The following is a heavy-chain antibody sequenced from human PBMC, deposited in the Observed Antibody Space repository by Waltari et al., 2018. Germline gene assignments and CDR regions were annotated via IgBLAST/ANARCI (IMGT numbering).Heavy chain of an antibody. CDR1: GGSLSSYY. D-gene: IGHD3-10*01. V-gene: IGHV4-59*01. CDR3: ARLLSYGSGPRRFDP. CDR2: IYYSGST. Sequence: QVQLQESGPGRVKPSETLSLPCPVPGGSLSSYYWRWIRQPPGKGLEWIGYIYYSGSTNYNPSLKSRVTISVDTSKNQFSLKRSSVTAADTAVYYCARLLSYGSGPRRFDPWGQGTLVTVSS. J-gene: IGHJ5*02.